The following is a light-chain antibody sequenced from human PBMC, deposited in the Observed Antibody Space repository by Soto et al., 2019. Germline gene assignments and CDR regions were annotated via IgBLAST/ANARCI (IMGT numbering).Light chain of an antibody. CDR1: NSNIGGGYD. Sequence: QSVLTQPPSVSGAPGQRVTISCTGNNSNIGGGYDVHWYQQLPGTAPKLLIFGNNNRPSGVPDRFSGSKSYASASLAITGLQSEDEADYCCHSYDMRLSGSVFGGGTKLTVL. V-gene: IGLV1-40*01. J-gene: IGLJ3*02. CDR3: HSYDMRLSGSV. CDR2: GNN.